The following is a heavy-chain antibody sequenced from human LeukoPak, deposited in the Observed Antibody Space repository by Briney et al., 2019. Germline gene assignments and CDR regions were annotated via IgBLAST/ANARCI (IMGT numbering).Heavy chain of an antibody. V-gene: IGHV1-69*13. Sequence: ASVKVSCKASGGTFSSYAISWVRQAPGQGLEWMGGIIPIFGTANYAQKFQGRVTITADESTSTAYMELSSLRSEDTAVYYCARDKAYYDSSGYYGGIDYWGQGTLVTVSS. CDR3: ARDKAYYDSSGYYGGIDY. D-gene: IGHD3-22*01. CDR1: GGTFSSYA. CDR2: IIPIFGTA. J-gene: IGHJ4*02.